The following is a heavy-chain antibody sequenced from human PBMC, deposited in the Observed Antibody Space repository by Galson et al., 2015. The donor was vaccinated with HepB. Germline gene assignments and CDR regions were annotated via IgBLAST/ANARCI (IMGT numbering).Heavy chain of an antibody. CDR2: INPNSGGT. V-gene: IGHV1-2*04. CDR1: GYTFTGYY. D-gene: IGHD6-19*01. J-gene: IGHJ6*02. CDR3: ARDIGSGWYEDYYYYGMDV. Sequence: SVKVSCKASGYTFTGYYMHWVRQAPGQGLEWMGWINPNSGGTNYAQKFQGWVTMTRDTPISTAYMELSRLRSDDTAVYYCARDIGSGWYEDYYYYGMDVWGQGTTVTVSS.